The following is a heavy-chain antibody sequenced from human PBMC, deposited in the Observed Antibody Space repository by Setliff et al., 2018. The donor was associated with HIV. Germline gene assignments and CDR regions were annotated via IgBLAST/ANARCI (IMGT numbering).Heavy chain of an antibody. J-gene: IGHJ5*02. Sequence: ASVKVSCKASGYTFTSYGISWVRQAPGQGLEWMGWINTHTGSPTYAQAFTGRFVFSVDTSVTTAYLQISSLKADDTAVYYCARARYGDYGGDINWLDPWGQGTLVTVSS. CDR2: INTHTGSP. CDR3: ARARYGDYGGDINWLDP. CDR1: GYTFTSYG. V-gene: IGHV7-4-1*02. D-gene: IGHD4-17*01.